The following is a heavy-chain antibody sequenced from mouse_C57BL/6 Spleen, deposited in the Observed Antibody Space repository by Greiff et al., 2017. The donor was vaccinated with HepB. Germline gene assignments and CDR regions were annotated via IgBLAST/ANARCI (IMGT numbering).Heavy chain of an antibody. D-gene: IGHD2-14*01. CDR1: GFTFSSYA. V-gene: IGHV5-4*01. CDR2: ISDGGSYT. CDR3: ARDYRDYAMDY. Sequence: EVKVVESGGGLVKPGGSLKLSCAASGFTFSSYAMSWVRQTPEKRLEWVATISDGGSYTYYPDNVKGRFTISRDNAKNNLYLQMSHLKSEDTAMYYCARDYRDYAMDYWGQGTSVTVSS. J-gene: IGHJ4*01.